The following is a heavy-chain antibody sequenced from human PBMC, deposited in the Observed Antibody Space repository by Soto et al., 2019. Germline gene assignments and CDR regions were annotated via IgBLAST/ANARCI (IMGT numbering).Heavy chain of an antibody. CDR3: AKDGYVDPARFDY. V-gene: IGHV3-30*18. CDR1: GFTFSSYG. D-gene: IGHD5-18*01. Sequence: QVQLVESGGGVVQPGRSLRLSCAASGFTFSSYGMHWVRQAPGKGLEWVAVISYDGSNKYYADSVKGRFTISRDNSKNTLYLQMNSLRAEDTAVYYCAKDGYVDPARFDYWGQGTLVTVSS. CDR2: ISYDGSNK. J-gene: IGHJ4*02.